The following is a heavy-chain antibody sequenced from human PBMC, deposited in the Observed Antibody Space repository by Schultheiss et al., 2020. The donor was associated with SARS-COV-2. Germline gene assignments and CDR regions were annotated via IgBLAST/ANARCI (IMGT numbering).Heavy chain of an antibody. J-gene: IGHJ6*02. CDR3: ARGRGSSWTSYYYGMDV. CDR1: GFTFSSYS. D-gene: IGHD6-13*01. V-gene: IGHV3-38-3*01. CDR2: ISGGST. Sequence: GGSLRLSCAASGFTFSSYSMNWVRQAPGKGLEWVSSISGGSTYYADSRKGRFTISRENAKNSLYLQMNSLRAGDTAVYYCARGRGSSWTSYYYGMDVWGQGTTVTVSS.